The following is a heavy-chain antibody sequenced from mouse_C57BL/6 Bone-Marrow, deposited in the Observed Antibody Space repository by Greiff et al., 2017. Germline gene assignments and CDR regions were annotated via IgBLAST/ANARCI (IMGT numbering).Heavy chain of an antibody. CDR1: GFTFSSYG. J-gene: IGHJ2*01. Sequence: EVQLQQSGGDLVKPGGSLKLSCAASGFTFSSYGMSWVRQTPDKRLEWVATISSGGSYTYYPDSVKGRFTISRDNAKNTLYLQMSSLKSEDTAMYYCASLHYYCSSYDYFDYWGQGTTLTVSS. V-gene: IGHV5-6*01. CDR2: ISSGGSYT. D-gene: IGHD1-1*01. CDR3: ASLHYYCSSYDYFDY.